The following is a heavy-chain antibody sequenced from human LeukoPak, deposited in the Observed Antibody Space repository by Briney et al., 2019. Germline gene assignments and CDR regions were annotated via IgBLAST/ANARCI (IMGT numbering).Heavy chain of an antibody. CDR3: ARGARIQLWLHAFDI. CDR1: GGSISSYY. D-gene: IGHD5-18*01. V-gene: IGHV4-4*07. Sequence: SETLSLTCTVSGGSISSYYWSWIRQPAGKGLEWIGRIYSSGSTDYNPSLKSRVTISVDTSKNQFSLKLSSVTAADTAVYYCARGARIQLWLHAFDIWGQGTMVTVSS. CDR2: IYSSGST. J-gene: IGHJ3*02.